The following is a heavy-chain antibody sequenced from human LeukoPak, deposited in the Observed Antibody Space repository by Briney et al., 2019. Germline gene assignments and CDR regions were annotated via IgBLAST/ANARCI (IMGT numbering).Heavy chain of an antibody. CDR1: GITLSNYG. CDR2: ISDSGGSP. Sequence: AGGSLRLSCAVSGITLSNYGMTWVRQAPGKGLEWVAGISDSGGSPNYADSVKGRFTISRDNPKNTLYLQMNSLRAEDTAVYFCAKRGVVIRVILVGFHKEAYYFDSWGQGALVTVSS. V-gene: IGHV3-23*01. J-gene: IGHJ4*02. CDR3: AKRGVVIRVILVGFHKEAYYFDS. D-gene: IGHD3-22*01.